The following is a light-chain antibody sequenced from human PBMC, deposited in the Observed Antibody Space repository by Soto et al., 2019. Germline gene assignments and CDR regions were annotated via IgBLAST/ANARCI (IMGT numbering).Light chain of an antibody. CDR2: YAS. V-gene: IGKV2-30*02. CDR1: QSLVHRDGNTY. J-gene: IGKJ2*01. Sequence: DVLMTQSPLSLPVNLGEPAAISCRSSQSLVHRDGNTYLSWFHQRPGQSPRRVIFYASKRDFGVTDRFSGSGSVSDFALMISGVKTEDVGIYSCMQGTHWPQYTFGQGTNMEI. CDR3: MQGTHWPQYT.